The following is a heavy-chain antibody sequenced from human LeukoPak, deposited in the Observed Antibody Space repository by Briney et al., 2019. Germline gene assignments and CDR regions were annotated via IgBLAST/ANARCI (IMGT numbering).Heavy chain of an antibody. V-gene: IGHV1-3*01. CDR1: GYTFINYA. Sequence: GASVKVSCKASGYTFINYAIHWVRHAPGQRLEWMGWINADNGNTEYSQNFQGRVTITRDTSATTTYMELSSLRSEDTGVHYCARGSTSDWPFDYWGQGTLVTVSS. CDR2: INADNGNT. CDR3: ARGSTSDWPFDY. J-gene: IGHJ4*02. D-gene: IGHD2-21*02.